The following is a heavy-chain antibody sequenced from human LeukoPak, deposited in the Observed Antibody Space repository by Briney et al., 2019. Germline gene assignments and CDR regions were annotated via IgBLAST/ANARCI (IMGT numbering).Heavy chain of an antibody. J-gene: IGHJ4*02. Sequence: PGGSLRLSCAASGFTFSSYGMHWVRQAPGKGLEWVAFIRYDGSNKYYADSVKGRFTISRDNSKNTLYLQMNSLRAEDTAVYYCAKGGIYDSSGYYYYWGQGTLVTVSS. D-gene: IGHD3-22*01. CDR1: GFTFSSYG. CDR2: IRYDGSNK. CDR3: AKGGIYDSSGYYYY. V-gene: IGHV3-30*02.